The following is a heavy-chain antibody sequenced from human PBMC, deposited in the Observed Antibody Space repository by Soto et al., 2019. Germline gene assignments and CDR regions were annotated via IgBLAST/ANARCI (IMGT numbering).Heavy chain of an antibody. CDR3: TRSIHL. Sequence: QVQLQESGPGLVKPSQTLSLTCTVSGASITSGGYYWSWIRQHPGKGLEWLGYIYYSGSTSYNPSLQSRVTISVDPSKNQFSLKLSSVTVADTAVYYFTRSIHLWGQATLVTVSS. D-gene: IGHD5-18*01. J-gene: IGHJ4*02. CDR1: GASITSGGYY. CDR2: IYYSGST. V-gene: IGHV4-31*03.